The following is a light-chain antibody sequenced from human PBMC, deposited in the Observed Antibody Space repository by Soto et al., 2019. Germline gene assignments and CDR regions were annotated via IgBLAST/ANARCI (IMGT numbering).Light chain of an antibody. Sequence: QSVLTQPPSGSAAPGQKVTISCSGSASNIGNNYVSWYQQLPGTAPKLLIYENYERPSGIPDRFSGSKSGTSATLGITGLQTGDEADYYCGAWDNSLTGGGFGGGTKVTVL. J-gene: IGLJ2*01. CDR2: ENY. CDR1: ASNIGNNY. CDR3: GAWDNSLTGGG. V-gene: IGLV1-51*02.